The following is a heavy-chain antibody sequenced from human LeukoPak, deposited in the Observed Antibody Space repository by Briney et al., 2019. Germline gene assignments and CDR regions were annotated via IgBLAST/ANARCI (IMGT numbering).Heavy chain of an antibody. CDR1: GYSLTSYW. CDR2: IYPGDSDT. J-gene: IGHJ3*02. V-gene: IGHV5-51*01. Sequence: GESLKISCKGSGYSLTSYWIGWVRQMPGKGLEWMGIIYPGDSDTRYSPSFQGQVTISADKSISTAYLQWSSLKASDTAMYYCARHGGYYGSGSDAFDIWGQGTMVTVSS. D-gene: IGHD3-10*01. CDR3: ARHGGYYGSGSDAFDI.